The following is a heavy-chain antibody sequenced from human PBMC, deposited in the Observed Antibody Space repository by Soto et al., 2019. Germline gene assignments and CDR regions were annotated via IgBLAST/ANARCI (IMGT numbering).Heavy chain of an antibody. CDR3: ARVRPGVLITSFDY. CDR2: IFYSGTT. J-gene: IGHJ4*02. D-gene: IGHD3-22*01. CDR1: GGSITSHY. Sequence: PSETLSLTCTVSGGSITSHYWSWIRQPPGKGLEWIGYIFYSGTTNYNPSLKSRVTISVDTSKNQFSLRLSSVTAADTAVYYCARVRPGVLITSFDYWGQGTLVTVSS. V-gene: IGHV4-59*11.